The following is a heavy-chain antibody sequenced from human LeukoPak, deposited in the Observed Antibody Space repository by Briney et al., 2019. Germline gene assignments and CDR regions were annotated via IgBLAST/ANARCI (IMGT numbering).Heavy chain of an antibody. CDR2: INPNSGVT. CDR1: GYTFTHYY. J-gene: IGHJ4*02. CDR3: TRLRGPVWATDYYFDY. V-gene: IGHV1-2*02. Sequence: ASVTVSCKASGYTFTHYYMHWVRPAPGQGFEWMGCINPNSGVTNSAQKFQGRVTMTRDTSITTAYMELGRLKSDDTAVYYCTRLRGPVWATDYYFDYWGQGTLVTVSS. D-gene: IGHD5-12*01.